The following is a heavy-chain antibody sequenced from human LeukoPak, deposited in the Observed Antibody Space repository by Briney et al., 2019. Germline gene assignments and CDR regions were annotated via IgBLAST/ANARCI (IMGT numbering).Heavy chain of an antibody. CDR2: MNQDGSEK. Sequence: GGSLRLSCTVSGVTFSRYWLGWVRQAPGKGLEWVANMNQDGSEKYYVESVKGRFIISRDNAKNSLYLQMNSLRVDDTAVYYCEIHRVPNTYGYWGQGTLVTVSS. D-gene: IGHD1-1*01. CDR3: EIHRVPNTYGY. J-gene: IGHJ4*02. CDR1: GVTFSRYW. V-gene: IGHV3-7*01.